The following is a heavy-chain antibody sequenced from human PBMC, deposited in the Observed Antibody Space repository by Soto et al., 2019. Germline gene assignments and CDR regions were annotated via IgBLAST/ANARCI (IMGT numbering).Heavy chain of an antibody. J-gene: IGHJ3*02. V-gene: IGHV1-58*02. CDR3: AADRAYCSSTSCYDAFDI. CDR1: GFTFTSSA. Sequence: QMQLVQSGPEVKKPGTSVKVSCKASGFTFTSSAMQWVRQARGQRLEWIGWIVVGSGNTNYAQKFQERVTITRDMSTSTAYMELSSLRSEDTAVYYCAADRAYCSSTSCYDAFDIGGQGTMVTVSS. D-gene: IGHD2-2*01. CDR2: IVVGSGNT.